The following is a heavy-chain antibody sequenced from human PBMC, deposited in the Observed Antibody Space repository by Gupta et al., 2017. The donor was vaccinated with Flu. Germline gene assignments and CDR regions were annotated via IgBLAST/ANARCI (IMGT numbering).Heavy chain of an antibody. CDR2: ISPIFGTA. J-gene: IGHJ4*02. D-gene: IGHD2-2*01. CDR3: ARSRIVVVPAANRDPQYYFDY. V-gene: IGHV1-69*01. Sequence: EWMGGISPIFGTANYAQKFQGRVTITADESTSTAYMELSSLRSEDTAVYYCARSRIVVVPAANRDPQYYFDYWGQGTLVTVSS.